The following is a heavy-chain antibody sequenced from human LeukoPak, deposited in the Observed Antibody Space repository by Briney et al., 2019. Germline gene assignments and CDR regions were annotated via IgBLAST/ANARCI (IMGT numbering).Heavy chain of an antibody. CDR1: GFTFSSYE. J-gene: IGHJ5*02. V-gene: IGHV3-48*03. D-gene: IGHD3-22*01. CDR3: ARVGAPWYYYDSSGYLRTNWFDP. Sequence: HPGGSLRLSCAASGFTFSSYEMNWVRQAPGKGLEWVSYISSSGSTIYYADSVKGRFTISRDNAKNSLYLQMNSLRAEDTAIYYCARVGAPWYYYDSSGYLRTNWFDPWGQGTLVTVSS. CDR2: ISSSGSTI.